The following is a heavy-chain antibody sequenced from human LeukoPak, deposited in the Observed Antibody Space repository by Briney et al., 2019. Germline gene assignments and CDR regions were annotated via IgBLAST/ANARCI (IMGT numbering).Heavy chain of an antibody. Sequence: GGSLRLSCAASGFIFSNYGMHWVRQAPGKGLEWVAFILYDGSNKCYADSVKGRFTISRDNPNNTVYLQMNSLRAEDTAVYYCAKISASAAGDYYYYMDVWGRGTTVTVSS. CDR1: GFIFSNYG. D-gene: IGHD6-13*01. J-gene: IGHJ6*03. CDR2: ILYDGSNK. CDR3: AKISASAAGDYYYYMDV. V-gene: IGHV3-30*02.